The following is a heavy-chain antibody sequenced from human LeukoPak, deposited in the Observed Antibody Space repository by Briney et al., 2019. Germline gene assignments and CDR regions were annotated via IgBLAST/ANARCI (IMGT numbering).Heavy chain of an antibody. V-gene: IGHV4-39*07. J-gene: IGHJ3*02. CDR2: IYSSGST. D-gene: IGHD3-10*01. Sequence: SETLSLTCGVSGVSISSGSNYWGWIRQPPGKTLEWIGSIYSSGSTYYNPSLKSRVIILIDTAKNHFSLNLSSVTAADTAVYYCARSDGYGLVGIWGQGTMVTVSS. CDR3: ARSDGYGLVGI. CDR1: GVSISSGSNY.